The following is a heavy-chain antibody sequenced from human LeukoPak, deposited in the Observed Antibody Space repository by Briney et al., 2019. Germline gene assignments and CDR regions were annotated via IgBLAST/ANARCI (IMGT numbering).Heavy chain of an antibody. CDR2: ISYDGSNK. J-gene: IGHJ3*02. D-gene: IGHD3-3*01. CDR3: ARSGFLGNINPGKSWPPVLGSAFDI. CDR1: GVTFSSYA. Sequence: PGGSLRLSCAASGVTFSSYAMHWVRQAPGKGLEWVAVISYDGSNKYYADSVKGRFTISRDNSKNTLYLQMNSLRAEDTAVYYCARSGFLGNINPGKSWPPVLGSAFDIWGQGTMVTVSS. V-gene: IGHV3-30-3*01.